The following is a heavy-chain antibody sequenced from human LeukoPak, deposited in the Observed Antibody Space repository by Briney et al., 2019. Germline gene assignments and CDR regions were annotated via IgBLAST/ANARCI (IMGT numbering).Heavy chain of an antibody. D-gene: IGHD1-26*01. Sequence: SETLSLTCTVSGGSISSYYWSWLRQPAGRGLEWVGRIYTSGSTNYNPSLKSRVTMSVDTSKNEDSVKLSSVTAADTAVYYCARDGGNPDFWGQGTLVTVSS. CDR3: ARDGGNPDF. V-gene: IGHV4-4*07. J-gene: IGHJ4*02. CDR1: GGSISSYY. CDR2: IYTSGST.